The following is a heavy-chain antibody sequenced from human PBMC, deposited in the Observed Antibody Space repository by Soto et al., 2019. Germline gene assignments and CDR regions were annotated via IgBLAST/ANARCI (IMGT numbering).Heavy chain of an antibody. V-gene: IGHV3-23*01. CDR3: AEVARQPSGSYLPPHY. CDR2: ISGSGGST. D-gene: IGHD1-26*01. J-gene: IGHJ4*02. Sequence: GGSLRLSCAASGFTFSSYAMSWVRKAPGKGLEWVSAISGSGGSTYYADSVKGRFTISRDNSKNTLYLQMNSLRAEDTAVYYCAEVARQPSGSYLPPHYWGQGTLVTVSS. CDR1: GFTFSSYA.